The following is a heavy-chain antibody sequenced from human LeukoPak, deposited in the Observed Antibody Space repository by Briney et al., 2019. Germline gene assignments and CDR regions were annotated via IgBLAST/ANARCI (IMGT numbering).Heavy chain of an antibody. Sequence: ASVKVSCKASGYTFTGYYMHWVRQAPGQGLEWMGWINPNSGGTNYAQKFQVRVTMTRDTSISPAYMELSRLRSDDTAVYYCASCFGGVIVSCNWFDPWGQGTLVTVSS. J-gene: IGHJ5*02. CDR2: INPNSGGT. CDR1: GYTFTGYY. D-gene: IGHD3-16*02. CDR3: ASCFGGVIVSCNWFDP. V-gene: IGHV1-2*02.